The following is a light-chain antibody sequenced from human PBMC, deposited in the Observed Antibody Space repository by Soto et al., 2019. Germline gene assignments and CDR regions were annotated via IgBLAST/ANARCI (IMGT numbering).Light chain of an antibody. J-gene: IGKJ4*01. CDR3: QQAHSFPLT. CDR2: AAS. CDR1: QDITSW. Sequence: DIQMTQSPSSVSASVGDRATITCRASQDITSWLAWYQQKPGKGPKLLIYAASNLQVGVPSRFSGSGSGTDFSLTITSLQPEDFATYYCQQAHSFPLTFGGGTKVDIK. V-gene: IGKV1D-12*01.